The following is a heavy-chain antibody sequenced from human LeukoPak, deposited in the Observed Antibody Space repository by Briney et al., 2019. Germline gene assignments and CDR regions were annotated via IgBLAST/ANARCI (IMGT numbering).Heavy chain of an antibody. CDR1: GRSISSSSYY. Sequence: SDPLSLTCTVSGRSISSSSYYWRWIRQPPGKGVEWFGNIYYSGSIYYNPSLQSRLLISVHQYKNKFSLKLRSVPAADSAVYYCARRVRLWTNDHYYYGTDVWGQGTTVTVSS. V-gene: IGHV4-39*07. CDR2: IYYSGSI. J-gene: IGHJ6*01. D-gene: IGHD1-1*01. CDR3: ARRVRLWTNDHYYYGTDV.